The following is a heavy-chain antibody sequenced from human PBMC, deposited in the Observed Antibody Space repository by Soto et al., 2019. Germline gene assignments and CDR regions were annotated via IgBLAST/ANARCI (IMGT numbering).Heavy chain of an antibody. J-gene: IGHJ4*02. CDR1: GGSFSGYY. V-gene: IGHV4-34*01. CDR2: INHSGST. CDR3: AREGNLYSSSWLY. D-gene: IGHD6-13*01. Sequence: SETLSLTCAVYGGSFSGYYWSWIRQPPGKGLEWIGEINHSGSTNYNPSLKSRVTISVDTSKNQFSLKLSSVTAADTAVYYCAREGNLYSSSWLYWGQGTLVTVSS.